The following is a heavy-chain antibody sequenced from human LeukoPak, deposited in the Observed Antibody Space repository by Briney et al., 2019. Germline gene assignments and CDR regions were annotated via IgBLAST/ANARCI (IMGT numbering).Heavy chain of an antibody. Sequence: ASVKVSCKASGYTFTSYDINWVRQATGQGLEWMGWMNPNSGNTGYAQKFQGRVTMTRDTSISTAYMELSRLRSDDTAVYYCAACSGGSCYDLDYWGQGTLVTVSS. J-gene: IGHJ4*02. V-gene: IGHV1-8*01. CDR1: GYTFTSYD. CDR2: MNPNSGNT. CDR3: AACSGGSCYDLDY. D-gene: IGHD2-15*01.